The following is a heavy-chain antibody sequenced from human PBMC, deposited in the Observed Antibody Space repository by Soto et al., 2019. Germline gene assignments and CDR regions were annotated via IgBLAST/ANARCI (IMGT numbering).Heavy chain of an antibody. CDR1: GGSVSSGSYY. CDR3: ARGRGECDA. V-gene: IGHV4-61*01. Sequence: PSETLSLSGTVSGGSVSSGSYYWSWIRQPPGKGLEWIGYIYYSGRTNYNPSLKSRVTISVDTSKNHFSLKLSSVTAADTAVYYCARGRGECDAWGQGTPVTASS. J-gene: IGHJ5*02. D-gene: IGHD2-21*01. CDR2: IYYSGRT.